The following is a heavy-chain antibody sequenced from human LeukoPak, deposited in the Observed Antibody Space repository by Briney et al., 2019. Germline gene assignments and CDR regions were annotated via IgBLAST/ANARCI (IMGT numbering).Heavy chain of an antibody. CDR2: TYYRSKWYN. CDR1: GDSVSSNSAA. J-gene: IGHJ4*02. V-gene: IGHV6-1*01. Sequence: SQTLSLTCATSGDSVSSNSAAWNWMRQGPARGLEWLGRTYYRSKWYNDSAVSVNSRITINPDTSKNQFSLQLNYVTPDNTAVYYCARDQGYCSAGSCYHFDCWGQGTLVTVSS. CDR3: ARDQGYCSAGSCYHFDC. D-gene: IGHD2-15*01.